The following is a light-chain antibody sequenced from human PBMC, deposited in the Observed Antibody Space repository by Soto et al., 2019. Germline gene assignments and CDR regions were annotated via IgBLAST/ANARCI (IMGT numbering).Light chain of an antibody. CDR1: SSDVGSYNR. CDR2: EVS. V-gene: IGLV2-18*02. Sequence: QSALTQPPSVSGSPGQSVTISCTGTSSDVGSYNRVSWYQQPPGTAPKLMIFEVSNRPSGVPDRFSASKSGNTASLTISGPQAEDEADYYCSSYTSSSTLVFGGGTKLTVL. CDR3: SSYTSSSTLV. J-gene: IGLJ2*01.